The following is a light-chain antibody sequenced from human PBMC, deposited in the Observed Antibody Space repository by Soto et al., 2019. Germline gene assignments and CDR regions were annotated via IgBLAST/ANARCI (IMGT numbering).Light chain of an antibody. J-gene: IGLJ2*01. Sequence: QSVLTQPPSVSGAPGQRATISCTGGSSNIGAGYDVHWYQQLPGAAPKLLIYDYNSRPSGVPDRFSASRSGTSASLAITGLQADDAADYYCQSYATSLSCVIFGGGTKLTVL. CDR1: SSNIGAGYD. V-gene: IGLV1-40*01. CDR2: DYN. CDR3: QSYATSLSCVI.